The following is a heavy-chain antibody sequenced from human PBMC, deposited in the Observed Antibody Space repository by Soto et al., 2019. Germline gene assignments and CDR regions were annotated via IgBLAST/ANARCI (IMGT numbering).Heavy chain of an antibody. CDR1: GYSISSGYY. CDR2: IYHSGST. J-gene: IGHJ1*01. Sequence: PSETLSLTCAVSGYSISSGYYWGWIRQPPGKGLEWIGSIYHSGSTYYNPSLKSRVTISVDTSKNQFSLKLSSVTAADTAVYYCARDQAEEFWAPTDFPHWGQGTLVTVSS. D-gene: IGHD7-27*01. CDR3: ARDQAEEFWAPTDFPH. V-gene: IGHV4-38-2*02.